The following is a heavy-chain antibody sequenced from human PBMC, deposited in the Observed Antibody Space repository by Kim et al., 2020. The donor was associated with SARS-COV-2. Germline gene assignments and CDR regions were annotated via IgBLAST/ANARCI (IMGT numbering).Heavy chain of an antibody. V-gene: IGHV3-33*01. CDR2: IFCGGSKK. CDR1: GFSFSDYD. Sequence: GGSLRLSCAASGFSFSDYDMQWVRQAPGKGLEWVAIIFCGGSKKYYAESMRGRFTISRDNSKDTLYLQMNNLRAEDTAMYYCARYLKGGYASLSGFYDGRASDFGGQGAMV. D-gene: IGHD3-3*01. CDR3: ARYLKGGYASLSGFYDGRASDF. J-gene: IGHJ4*03.